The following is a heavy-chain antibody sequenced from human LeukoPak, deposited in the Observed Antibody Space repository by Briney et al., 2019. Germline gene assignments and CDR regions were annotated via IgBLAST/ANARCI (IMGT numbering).Heavy chain of an antibody. D-gene: IGHD1-1*01. CDR3: ARDMGAYNGNDGGGDLDY. CDR2: INPNSGGT. V-gene: IGHV1-2*02. J-gene: IGHJ4*02. Sequence: ASVKVSCKASGCTFTGYYMHWVRQAPGQGLEWMGWINPNSGGTNYAQKFQGRVTITRNTSISTAYMELSRLRSDDTAVYYCARDMGAYNGNDGGGDLDYWGQGTLVTVSS. CDR1: GCTFTGYY.